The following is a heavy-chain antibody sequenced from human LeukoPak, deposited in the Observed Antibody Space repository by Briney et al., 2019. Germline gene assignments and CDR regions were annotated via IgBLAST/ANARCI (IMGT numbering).Heavy chain of an antibody. CDR2: IYYSGST. CDR3: ARTSLVSRGIDY. D-gene: IGHD3-10*01. CDR1: GGSFSGYY. Sequence: PSETLSLTCAVYGGSFSGYYWSWIRQPPGKGLEWIGSIYYSGSTYYNPSLKSRVTISGDTSKNQFSLKLSSVTAADTAVYYCARTSLVSRGIDYWGQGTLVTVSS. J-gene: IGHJ4*02. V-gene: IGHV4-34*01.